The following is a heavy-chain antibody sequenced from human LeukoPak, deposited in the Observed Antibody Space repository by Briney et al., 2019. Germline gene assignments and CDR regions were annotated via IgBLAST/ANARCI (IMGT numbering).Heavy chain of an antibody. D-gene: IGHD3-22*01. V-gene: IGHV3-66*01. Sequence: GGSLRLSCAASGFTVSSNYMSWVRQAPGKGLEWVSVIYSGGSTYYADSVKGRFTISRDNSKNTLYLQMNSLRAEGTAVYYCVREYDSSGYYYFDYWGQGTLVTVSS. CDR2: IYSGGST. CDR3: VREYDSSGYYYFDY. J-gene: IGHJ4*02. CDR1: GFTVSSNY.